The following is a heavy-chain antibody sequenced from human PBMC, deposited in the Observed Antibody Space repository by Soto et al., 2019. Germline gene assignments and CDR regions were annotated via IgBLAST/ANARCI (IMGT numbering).Heavy chain of an antibody. CDR2: IIPILGIA. D-gene: IGHD2-15*01. V-gene: IGHV1-69*02. J-gene: IGHJ3*02. CDR3: ASSDVVVVVAATSDAFDI. CDR1: GGTFGSCT. Sequence: SVTVCCEASGGTFGSCTISWVRPAPRQGLEWMGRIIPILGIANYAQKFQGRVTITADKSTSTAYMELSSLRSEDTAVYYCASSDVVVVVAATSDAFDIWGQGTMVTVS.